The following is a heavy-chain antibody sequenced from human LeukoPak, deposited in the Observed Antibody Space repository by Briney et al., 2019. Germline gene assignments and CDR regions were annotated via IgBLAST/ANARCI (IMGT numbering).Heavy chain of an antibody. Sequence: SETLSLTCAVYGGSFSGYYWSWIRQPPGKGLEWIGEINHSGSTNYNPSLKSRVTISVDTSKNQFSLKLSSVTAADTAVYYCAGITGTPYYYMDVWGKGTTVTVSS. V-gene: IGHV4-34*01. J-gene: IGHJ6*03. CDR1: GGSFSGYY. CDR2: INHSGST. D-gene: IGHD1-7*01. CDR3: AGITGTPYYYMDV.